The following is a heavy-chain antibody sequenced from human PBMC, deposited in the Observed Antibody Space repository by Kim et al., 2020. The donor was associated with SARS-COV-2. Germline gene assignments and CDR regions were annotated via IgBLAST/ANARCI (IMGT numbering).Heavy chain of an antibody. Sequence: SETLSLTCTVSGGSISSSSYYWGWIRQPPGKGLEWIGSIYYSGSTYYNPSLKSRVTISVDTSKNQFSLKLSSVTAADTAVYYCARHPRRIFGVVYYYFDYWGQGTLVTVSS. V-gene: IGHV4-39*01. J-gene: IGHJ4*02. D-gene: IGHD3-3*01. CDR1: GGSISSSSYY. CDR2: IYYSGST. CDR3: ARHPRRIFGVVYYYFDY.